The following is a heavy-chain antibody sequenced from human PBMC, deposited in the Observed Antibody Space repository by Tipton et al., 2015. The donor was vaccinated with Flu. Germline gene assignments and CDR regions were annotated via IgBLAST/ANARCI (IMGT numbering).Heavy chain of an antibody. V-gene: IGHV4-59*01. Sequence: LRLSCSVSGGSISSYYWSWIRQSPGKGLEWIGYISYSGSTNYNPSLKSRVTISVDTSKNQFSLKLSSVTAADTAAYYWARLSSNWYHQLDNWGQGTLVTVSS. CDR2: ISYSGST. CDR1: GGSISSYY. J-gene: IGHJ4*02. D-gene: IGHD6-13*01. CDR3: ARLSSNWYHQLDN.